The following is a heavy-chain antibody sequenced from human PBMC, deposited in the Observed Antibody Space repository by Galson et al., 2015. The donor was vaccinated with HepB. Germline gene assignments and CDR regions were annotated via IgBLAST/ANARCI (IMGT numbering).Heavy chain of an antibody. Sequence: SLRLSCAASGFTFETYWMSWVRQAPGKGLEWVANIRQDGRDKFYVDSVRGRFTISRDNAKNLLFLHMSSLRVEDTALYYCATDRRAGLYNWGHGTLVTVS. CDR2: IRQDGRDK. CDR3: ATDRRAGLYN. D-gene: IGHD6-13*01. V-gene: IGHV3-7*01. J-gene: IGHJ4*01. CDR1: GFTFETYW.